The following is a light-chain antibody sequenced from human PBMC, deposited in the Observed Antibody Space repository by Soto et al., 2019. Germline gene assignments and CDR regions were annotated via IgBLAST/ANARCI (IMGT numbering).Light chain of an antibody. CDR3: SSYGGSNNLNWL. CDR2: EVS. V-gene: IGLV2-8*01. Sequence: QSALTQPPSASGSPGQSVTISCTGTSSDVGGYNFVSWYQQQPGKAPKLLIYEVSKRPSGVPDRFSGSKSGYTASLTVSGLQAEDEADYCCSSYGGSNNLNWLFGGGTKLTVL. CDR1: SSDVGGYNF. J-gene: IGLJ3*02.